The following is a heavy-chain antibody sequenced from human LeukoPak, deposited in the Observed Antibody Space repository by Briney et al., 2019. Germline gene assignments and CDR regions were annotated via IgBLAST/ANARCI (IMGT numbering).Heavy chain of an antibody. J-gene: IGHJ5*02. V-gene: IGHV4-30-2*01. CDR3: ARDLQTGVGWFDP. CDR2: IYHSGST. Sequence: PSQTLSLTCTVSGGSISSGGYYWSWIRQPPGKGLEWIGYIYHSGSTYYNPSLGSRVTISVDRSKNQFSLKLSSVTAADTAVYYCARDLQTGVGWFDPWGQGTLVTVSS. CDR1: GGSISSGGYY.